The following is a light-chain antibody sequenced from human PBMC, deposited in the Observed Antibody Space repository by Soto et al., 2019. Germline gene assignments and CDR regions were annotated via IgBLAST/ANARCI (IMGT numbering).Light chain of an antibody. CDR3: LLSYTGARV. Sequence: QAVVTQEPSLTVSPGGTVTLTCGSSTGAVTSGHSPYWFQQKPGQAPRTLIYDANSRHSWTPARFSGSLLGGKAALTLSGAQPEDEAEYYCLLSYTGARVFGGGTKVTVL. J-gene: IGLJ3*02. V-gene: IGLV7-46*01. CDR2: DAN. CDR1: TGAVTSGHS.